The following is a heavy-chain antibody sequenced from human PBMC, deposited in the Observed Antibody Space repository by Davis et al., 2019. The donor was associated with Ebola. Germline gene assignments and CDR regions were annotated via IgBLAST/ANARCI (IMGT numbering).Heavy chain of an antibody. V-gene: IGHV1-18*01. J-gene: IGHJ3*02. CDR1: GYTFTSYG. Sequence: AASVKVSCKASGYTFTSYGISWVRQAPGQGLEWMGWISAYNGNTNYAQKLQGRVTMTTYTSTSTAYMELRSLRSDDTAVYYCARDLGWELPDAFDIWGQGTMVTVSS. CDR2: ISAYNGNT. CDR3: ARDLGWELPDAFDI. D-gene: IGHD1-26*01.